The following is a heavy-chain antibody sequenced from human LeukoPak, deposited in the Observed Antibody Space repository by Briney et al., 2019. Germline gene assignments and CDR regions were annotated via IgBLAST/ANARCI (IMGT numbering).Heavy chain of an antibody. CDR3: ARGPLFVVVPAATDY. D-gene: IGHD2-2*01. Sequence: APVKVSCKASGYTFTSYGISWVRQAPGQGLEWMGWISAYNGNTNYAQKLQGRVTMTTDTSTSTAYMELRSLRSDDTAVYYCARGPLFVVVPAATDYWGQGTLVTVSS. J-gene: IGHJ4*02. CDR2: ISAYNGNT. CDR1: GYTFTSYG. V-gene: IGHV1-18*04.